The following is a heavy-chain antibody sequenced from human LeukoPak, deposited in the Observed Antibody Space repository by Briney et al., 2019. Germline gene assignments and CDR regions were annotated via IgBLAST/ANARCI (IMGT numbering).Heavy chain of an antibody. CDR2: IDTDGSST. CDR1: GFSFNDFW. Sequence: GGSLRLSCAASGFSFNDFWMHWVRQAPGKGLLWVSRIDTDGSSTVYADSVKGRFTVSRDNSKNTLYLQMNSLRVEDTAVYYCARGHPHGWELYLDYWGQGTLVTVSS. CDR3: ARGHPHGWELYLDY. V-gene: IGHV3-74*01. J-gene: IGHJ4*02. D-gene: IGHD1-26*01.